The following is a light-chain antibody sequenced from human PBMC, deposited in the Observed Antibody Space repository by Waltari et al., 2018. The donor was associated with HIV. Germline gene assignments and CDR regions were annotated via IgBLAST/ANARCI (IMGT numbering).Light chain of an antibody. V-gene: IGKV1-39*01. CDR1: QNISSY. CDR2: AAS. Sequence: DIQMTQSPSSLSASVGDRVTITCRASQNISSYLSWYQQKPGKAPKVLIYAASSLQSGVPSRLSGSGSGTDFNISISSLQLEDFATYYCQQSYSTPRTFGQGTKVEIK. J-gene: IGKJ1*01. CDR3: QQSYSTPRT.